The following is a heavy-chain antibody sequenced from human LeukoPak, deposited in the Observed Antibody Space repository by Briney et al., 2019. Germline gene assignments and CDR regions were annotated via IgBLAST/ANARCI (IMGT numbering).Heavy chain of an antibody. CDR1: GYTFTSYY. D-gene: IGHD3-22*01. J-gene: IGHJ6*03. Sequence: ASVKVSCKASGYTFTSYYMHWVPQAPGQGLEWMGIINPSGGSTSYAQKFQGRVTMTRDTSTSTVYMELSSLRSEDTAVYYCARDQDYNDSSGYKWGYYYYYMDVWGKGTTVTVSS. CDR2: INPSGGST. V-gene: IGHV1-46*01. CDR3: ARDQDYNDSSGYKWGYYYYYMDV.